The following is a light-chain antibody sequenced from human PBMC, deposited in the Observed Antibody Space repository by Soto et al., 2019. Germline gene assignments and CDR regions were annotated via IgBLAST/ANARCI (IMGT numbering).Light chain of an antibody. Sequence: QSALTQPASVSGSPGQSITISCTGTSSDVGGYNYVSWYQQHPGKVPKIMIYDVKNRPSGVSDRFSGSKSGNTASLTISGLLAEDEADYYCSSYTSRNTEVFGAGTKPPS. CDR2: DVK. CDR3: SSYTSRNTEV. CDR1: SSDVGGYNY. V-gene: IGLV2-14*01. J-gene: IGLJ2*01.